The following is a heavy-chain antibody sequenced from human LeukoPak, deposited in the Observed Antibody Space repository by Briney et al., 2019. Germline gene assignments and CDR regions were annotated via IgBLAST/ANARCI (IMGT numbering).Heavy chain of an antibody. Sequence: GASVKVSCKASGYTFTGHYMHWVRQAPGQGLEWMGWINPNSGGTNYAQKFQGRVTMTRDTSISTAYMELSRLRSDDTAVYYCARGQGDSGYDVDYWGQGTLVTVSS. CDR2: INPNSGGT. CDR3: ARGQGDSGYDVDY. D-gene: IGHD5-12*01. V-gene: IGHV1-2*02. CDR1: GYTFTGHY. J-gene: IGHJ4*02.